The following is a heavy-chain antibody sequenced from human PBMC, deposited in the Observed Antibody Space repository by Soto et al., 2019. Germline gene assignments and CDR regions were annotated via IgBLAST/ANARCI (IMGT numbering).Heavy chain of an antibody. CDR3: ARRRIQLWFTLDY. CDR1: GGSFSGYY. J-gene: IGHJ4*02. CDR2: INHSGST. D-gene: IGHD5-18*01. V-gene: IGHV4-34*01. Sequence: SETLSLTCAVYGGSFSGYYWSWIRQPPGKGLEWIGEINHSGSTNYNPSLKSRVTISVDTSKNQFSLKLSSVTAADTAVYYCARRRIQLWFTLDYWGQGALVTVSS.